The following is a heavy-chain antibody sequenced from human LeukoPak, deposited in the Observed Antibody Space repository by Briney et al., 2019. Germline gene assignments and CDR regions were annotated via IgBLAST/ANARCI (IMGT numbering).Heavy chain of an antibody. CDR2: MNPNSGNT. V-gene: IGHV1-8*01. CDR3: AGSYSSGYAYYYGMDV. D-gene: IGHD6-19*01. CDR1: GYTFTSYG. Sequence: ASVKVSCKASGYTFTSYGINWVRQATGQGLEWMGWMNPNSGNTGYAQKFQGRVTMTRNTSISTAYMELSSLRSEDTAVYYCAGSYSSGYAYYYGMDVWGQGTTVTVSS. J-gene: IGHJ6*02.